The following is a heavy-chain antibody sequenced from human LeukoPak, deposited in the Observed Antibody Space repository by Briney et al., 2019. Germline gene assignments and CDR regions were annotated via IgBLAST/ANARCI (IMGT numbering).Heavy chain of an antibody. J-gene: IGHJ3*02. CDR2: ISSSSSTI. D-gene: IGHD6-13*01. Sequence: GGSLRLSCAASGFTFSSYSMNWVRQAPGKGLEWVSYISSSSSTIYYADSVKGRFTISRDNAKNSLYLQMNSLRAEDTAVYYCAREPGYSSSWRAFDIWGQGTMVTVSS. V-gene: IGHV3-48*04. CDR3: AREPGYSSSWRAFDI. CDR1: GFTFSSYS.